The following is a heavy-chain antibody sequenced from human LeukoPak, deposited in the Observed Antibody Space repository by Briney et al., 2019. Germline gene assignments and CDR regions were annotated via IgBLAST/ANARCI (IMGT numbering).Heavy chain of an antibody. Sequence: SVNVSFKASVGTFSSYAISWVRQAPGQGLEGMGRIIPIFGIANYAQKFQGRVTITPDKSTSTAYMELSSLRCEDTAVYYCAGVEYSSSPPLSWGQGTLVTVS. J-gene: IGHJ4*02. D-gene: IGHD6-6*01. CDR3: AGVEYSSSPPLS. CDR1: VGTFSSYA. CDR2: IIPIFGIA. V-gene: IGHV1-69*04.